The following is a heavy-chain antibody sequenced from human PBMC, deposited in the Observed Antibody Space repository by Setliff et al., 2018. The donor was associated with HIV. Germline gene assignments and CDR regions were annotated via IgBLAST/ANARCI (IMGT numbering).Heavy chain of an antibody. D-gene: IGHD1-1*01. V-gene: IGHV4-59*08. CDR1: GGSISNYY. J-gene: IGHJ4*02. CDR2: IYYSGST. CDR3: ARLRENWPGPHYYFDY. Sequence: PSETLSLTCTVSGGSISNYYWTWIRQPPGKGLEWIGYIYYSGSTNYNPSLKSRVTISVITSKNQFSLKLSSVTAADTAVYYCARLRENWPGPHYYFDYWGQRALVTVSS.